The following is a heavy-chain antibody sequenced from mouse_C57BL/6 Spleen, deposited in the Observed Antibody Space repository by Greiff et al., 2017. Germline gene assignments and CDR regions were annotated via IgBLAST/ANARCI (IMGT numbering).Heavy chain of an antibody. CDR2: ISYDGSN. J-gene: IGHJ2*01. CDR1: GYSITSGYY. V-gene: IGHV3-6*01. D-gene: IGHD1-1*01. CDR3: ARDPGSSIDY. Sequence: VQLKESGPGLVKPSQSLSLTCSVTGYSITSGYYWNWIRQFPGNKLEWMGYISYDGSNNYNPSLKNRISITRDTSKNQFFLKLNSVTTEDTATYYCARDPGSSIDYWGQGTTLTVSS.